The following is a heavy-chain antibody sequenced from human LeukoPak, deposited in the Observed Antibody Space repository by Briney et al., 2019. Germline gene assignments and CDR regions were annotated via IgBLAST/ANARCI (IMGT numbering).Heavy chain of an antibody. V-gene: IGHV1-2*02. Sequence: ASVKVSCKASGYTLTRYYMHWVRQAPGQGLDGMGWINPNSGNNNYAHMFQDTVTMTSDTSISTAYMALSRLRSDDTAVYYCALVYGEYVHYYSMDVWGKGTTVTVSS. CDR3: ALVYGEYVHYYSMDV. D-gene: IGHD4-17*01. CDR1: GYTLTRYY. CDR2: INPNSGNN. J-gene: IGHJ6*03.